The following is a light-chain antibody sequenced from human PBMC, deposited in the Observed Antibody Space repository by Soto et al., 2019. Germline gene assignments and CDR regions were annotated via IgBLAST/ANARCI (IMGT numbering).Light chain of an antibody. CDR1: QSVSSSY. V-gene: IGKV3-20*01. J-gene: IGKJ4*01. Sequence: EIVLTQSPGTLSLSPGERATLSCRASQSVSSSYLAWYQQKPGQAPRLLIYGASSRATGIPDRFSGSGSGTDFTLTISRLEPEDFAVYYCQHYGSLVLNFGGGTKVEIK. CDR3: QHYGSLVLN. CDR2: GAS.